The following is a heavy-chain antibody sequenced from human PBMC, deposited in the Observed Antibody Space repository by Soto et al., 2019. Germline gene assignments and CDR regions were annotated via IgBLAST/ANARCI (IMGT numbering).Heavy chain of an antibody. V-gene: IGHV4-30-4*01. CDR2: IYYSGSA. Sequence: QVQLQESGPGLVKPSETLPLTCTVSGGSISSGDYYWTWIRQPPGKGLEWIGYIYYSGSAYYNPSLKSRVIISVDTSKNQSSLKLSSVTVADTAVYYCARTPRRDSGSYPGFEYWGQGTLVTVSS. CDR3: ARTPRRDSGSYPGFEY. CDR1: GGSISSGDYY. D-gene: IGHD3-10*01. J-gene: IGHJ4*02.